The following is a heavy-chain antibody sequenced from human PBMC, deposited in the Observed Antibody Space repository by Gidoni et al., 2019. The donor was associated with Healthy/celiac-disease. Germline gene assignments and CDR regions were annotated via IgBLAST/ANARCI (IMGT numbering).Heavy chain of an antibody. CDR1: GFTFSNAW. J-gene: IGHJ4*02. CDR3: TSHPRRTTVTTRSDY. D-gene: IGHD4-17*01. CDR2: IKSKTDSGTT. V-gene: IGHV3-15*01. Sequence: EVQLVESGGGLVKPGGSLRVSCAASGFTFSNAWMSWVRQAPGTGLEWVGRIKSKTDSGTTDYAAPVRDRFTISRDDSKNTLYLQMNSLKTEDTAVYYCTSHPRRTTVTTRSDYWGQGTLITVSS.